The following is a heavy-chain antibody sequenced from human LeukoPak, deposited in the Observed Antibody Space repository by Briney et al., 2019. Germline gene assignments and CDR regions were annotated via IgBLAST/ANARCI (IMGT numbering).Heavy chain of an antibody. Sequence: GSLRLSCAASGFTFSSYEMNWVRQAPGKGLEWVSYISSSGSTIYYADSVKGRFTISRDNAKNSLYLQMNSLRAEDTAVYYCARARLRYYYYYMDVWGKGTTVTVSS. CDR3: ARARLRYYYYYMDV. V-gene: IGHV3-48*03. D-gene: IGHD3-16*02. CDR2: ISSSGSTI. J-gene: IGHJ6*03. CDR1: GFTFSSYE.